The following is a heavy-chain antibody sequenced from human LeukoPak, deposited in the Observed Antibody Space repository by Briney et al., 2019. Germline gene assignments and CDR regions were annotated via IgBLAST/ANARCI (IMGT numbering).Heavy chain of an antibody. CDR2: INHSGST. J-gene: IGHJ5*02. Sequence: GSLRLSCAASGFTFSSYSMNWVRQAPGKGLEWIGEINHSGSTNYNPSLKSRVTISVDTSKNQFSLKLSSVTAADTAVYYCARGPSYGDYDPPYKNWFDPWGQGTLVTVSS. CDR3: ARGPSYGDYDPPYKNWFDP. CDR1: GFTFSSYS. D-gene: IGHD4-17*01. V-gene: IGHV4-34*01.